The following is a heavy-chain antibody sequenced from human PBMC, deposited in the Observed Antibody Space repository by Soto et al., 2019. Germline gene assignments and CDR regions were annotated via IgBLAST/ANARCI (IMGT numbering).Heavy chain of an antibody. Sequence: LSLTCAVSGGSINSGGYSWSWIRQPPGKGLEWIGYIYHSGSTYYNPSLKSRVTISVDRSKNQFSLKLSSVTAADTAVYYRATWVTGYSSGFDPWGQGTLVTVSS. CDR3: ATWVTGYSSGFDP. CDR1: GGSINSGGYS. V-gene: IGHV4-30-2*01. J-gene: IGHJ5*02. CDR2: IYHSGST. D-gene: IGHD5-18*01.